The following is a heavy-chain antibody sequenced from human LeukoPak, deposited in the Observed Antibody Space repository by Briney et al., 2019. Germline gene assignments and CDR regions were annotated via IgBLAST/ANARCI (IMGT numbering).Heavy chain of an antibody. CDR2: INPSGGST. CDR1: GYTFTSYY. CDR3: ARDGCSVTSCWTWWGYFDY. Sequence: GASVTVSCKASGYTFTSYYMHWVRQAPGQGLEWMGIINPSGGSTSYAQKFQGRVTMTRDMSTSTVYMELSSLRPEDTAVYYCARDGCSVTSCWTWWGYFDYWGQGTLVTVSS. J-gene: IGHJ4*02. V-gene: IGHV1-46*01. D-gene: IGHD2-2*01.